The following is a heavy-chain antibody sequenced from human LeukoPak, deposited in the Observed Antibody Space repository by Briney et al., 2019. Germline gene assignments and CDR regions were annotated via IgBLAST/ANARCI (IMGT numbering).Heavy chain of an antibody. D-gene: IGHD5-24*01. CDR2: INPSGGST. J-gene: IGHJ4*02. CDR3: ARGQSRDGYNLDYDY. V-gene: IGHV1-46*03. CDR1: GGTFSSYA. Sequence: ASVKVSCKASGGTFSSYAISWVRQAPGQGLEWMGIINPSGGSTSYAQKFQGRVTMTRDTSTSTVYMELSSLRSEDTAVYYCARGQSRDGYNLDYDYWGQGTLVTVSS.